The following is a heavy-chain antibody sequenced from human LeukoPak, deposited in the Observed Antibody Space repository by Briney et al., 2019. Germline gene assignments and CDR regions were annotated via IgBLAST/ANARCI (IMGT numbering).Heavy chain of an antibody. J-gene: IGHJ4*02. D-gene: IGHD3-22*01. CDR3: AREQQYYDSGGYYPYYFDY. V-gene: IGHV3-21*01. CDR2: ISSSSSYI. Sequence: QPGGSLRLSCAASGFTVSSNYMSWVRQAPGKGLEWVSSISSSSSYIYYADSVKGRFTISRDNAENSLYLQMNSLRAEDTAVYYCAREQQYYDSGGYYPYYFDYWGQGTLVTVSS. CDR1: GFTVSSNY.